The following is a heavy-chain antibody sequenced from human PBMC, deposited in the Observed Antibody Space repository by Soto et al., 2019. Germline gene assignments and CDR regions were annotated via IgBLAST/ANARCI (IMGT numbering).Heavy chain of an antibody. Sequence: QVQLVESGGGVVQPGRSLRLSCAASGFTFSSHSIQWVRQAPGKGLEWVAVISYDGSIKYYADSVKGRFTISRYNYKNTAYLQMNSLRAEDTAVFYCAREWSTSGDLDYWGQGTLVIVSS. D-gene: IGHD3-10*01. CDR1: GFTFSSHS. CDR2: ISYDGSIK. V-gene: IGHV3-30-3*01. J-gene: IGHJ4*02. CDR3: AREWSTSGDLDY.